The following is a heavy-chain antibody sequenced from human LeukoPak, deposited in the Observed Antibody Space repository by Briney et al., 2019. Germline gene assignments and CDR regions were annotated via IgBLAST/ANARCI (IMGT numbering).Heavy chain of an antibody. Sequence: GESLQISCKGSGYRFTSYWIGWVRQMPGKGLEWMGIIYPGDSDTIYSPSFQGQFTISAHKPNSTAYLQWSSLKASNTAMYYCARLAYCGGDCYSVENYFDYWGQGTLVTVSS. V-gene: IGHV5-51*01. CDR1: GYRFTSYW. D-gene: IGHD2-21*02. J-gene: IGHJ4*02. CDR2: IYPGDSDT. CDR3: ARLAYCGGDCYSVENYFDY.